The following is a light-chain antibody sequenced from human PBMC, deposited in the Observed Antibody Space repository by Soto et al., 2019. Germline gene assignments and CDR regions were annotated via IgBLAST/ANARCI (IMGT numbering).Light chain of an antibody. CDR2: DVG. CDR3: CSYTTSSTYV. Sequence: QSALTQPASVSGSPGQSIAISCTGTSSDVGGYNYVSWYQQHPGKAPKLMIYDVGNRPSGVSNRFSGSKSGNTASLTISGLQAEDEADYYCCSYTTSSTYVFGTGTKVTVL. CDR1: SSDVGGYNY. J-gene: IGLJ1*01. V-gene: IGLV2-14*03.